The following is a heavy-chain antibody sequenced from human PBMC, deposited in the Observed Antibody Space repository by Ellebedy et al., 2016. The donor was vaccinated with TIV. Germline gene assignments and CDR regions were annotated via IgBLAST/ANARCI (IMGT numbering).Heavy chain of an antibody. CDR1: GFTFSRYA. D-gene: IGHD3-9*01. J-gene: IGHJ6*03. V-gene: IGHV3-30*18. Sequence: GGSLRLXXAASGFTFSRYAMSWVRQAPGKGLEWVAVISYDGSNKYYADSVKGRFTISRDNSKNTLYLQMNSLRAEDTAVYYCAKNAHYDILTGYMDVWGKGTTVTVSS. CDR3: AKNAHYDILTGYMDV. CDR2: ISYDGSNK.